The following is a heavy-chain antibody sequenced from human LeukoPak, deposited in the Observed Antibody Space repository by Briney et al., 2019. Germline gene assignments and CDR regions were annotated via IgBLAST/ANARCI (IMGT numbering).Heavy chain of an antibody. V-gene: IGHV4-39*01. CDR3: ATPYSGGYQGLDI. CDR1: GGSSSSNKYY. D-gene: IGHD1-26*01. Sequence: PSETLSLXCTVSGGSSSSNKYYWGWIRQPPGKGLEWIGSIYYSGNTYYNPTLKSRVTIFVDTSKNQFSLKLSSVTAADTAVYYCATPYSGGYQGLDIWGQGTMVTVSS. CDR2: IYYSGNT. J-gene: IGHJ3*02.